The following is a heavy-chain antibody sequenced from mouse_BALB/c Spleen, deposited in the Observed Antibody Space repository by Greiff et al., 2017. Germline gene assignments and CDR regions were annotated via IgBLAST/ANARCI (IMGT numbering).Heavy chain of an antibody. Sequence: VQRVESGPGLVQPSQSLSITCTVSGFSLPSYGVHWVRQSPGKGLEWLGVIWSGGSTDYNAAFISRLSISKDNSKSQVFFKMNSLQANDTAIYYCARKHYRYYAMDYWGQGTSVTVSS. D-gene: IGHD2-14*01. J-gene: IGHJ4*01. CDR3: ARKHYRYYAMDY. CDR1: GFSLPSYG. V-gene: IGHV2-2*02. CDR2: IWSGGST.